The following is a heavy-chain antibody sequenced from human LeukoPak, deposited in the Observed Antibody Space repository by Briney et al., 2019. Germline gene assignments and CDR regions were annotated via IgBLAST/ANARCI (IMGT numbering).Heavy chain of an antibody. CDR1: GFTFSSYA. CDR3: AIQEGISSSRSSNY. D-gene: IGHD6-6*01. V-gene: IGHV3-23*01. CDR2: ISGSGGST. J-gene: IGHJ4*02. Sequence: GGSLRLTCAASGFTFSSYAMSWVRQAPGKGLEWVSAISGSGGSTYYADSVKGRFTISRDNSKNTLYLQMNSLRAEDTAVYYCAIQEGISSSRSSNYWGQGTLVTVSS.